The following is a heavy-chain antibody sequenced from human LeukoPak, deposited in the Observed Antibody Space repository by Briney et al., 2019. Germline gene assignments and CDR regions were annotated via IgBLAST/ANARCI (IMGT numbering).Heavy chain of an antibody. D-gene: IGHD1-26*01. CDR2: ISYSERT. V-gene: IGHV4-39*07. CDR1: GGSFNSASYS. CDR3: ARGRTGSYLGEAFDI. Sequence: SETLSLTCTVSGGSFNSASYSGAWIRQPPGRGLEWIASISYSERTYYNSSLRSRATISEDTSKNQFSLKLSSVTAADTAVYYCARGRTGSYLGEAFDIWGQGTMVTVSS. J-gene: IGHJ3*02.